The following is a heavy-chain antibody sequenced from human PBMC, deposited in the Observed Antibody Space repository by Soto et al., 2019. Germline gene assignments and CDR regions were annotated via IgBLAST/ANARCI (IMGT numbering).Heavy chain of an antibody. Sequence: EVQLLESGGGLVQPGGSLRLSCAASGFTFSSYGMTWVRQAPGKGLEWVSFSSATGAGTYYADSVKGRFTISRDNSKKTLCLQMTRLRPDETAVYYCAKDSRAGGNYGFYSDFWGQGALVIVSS. D-gene: IGHD1-7*01. CDR1: GFTFSSYG. CDR2: SSATGAGT. V-gene: IGHV3-23*01. J-gene: IGHJ4*02. CDR3: AKDSRAGGNYGFYSDF.